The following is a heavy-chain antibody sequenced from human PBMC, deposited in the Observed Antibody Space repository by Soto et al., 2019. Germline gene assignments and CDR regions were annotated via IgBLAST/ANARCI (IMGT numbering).Heavy chain of an antibody. V-gene: IGHV4-39*01. CDR3: ARRGYYAISAFDI. J-gene: IGHJ3*02. D-gene: IGHD2-8*01. CDR2: IYYSGST. Sequence: QLQLQESGPGLVKPSETLSLTCTVSGGSISSSSYYWGWIRQPPGKGLEWIGSIYYSGSTYYNPSLKSRGTISVDTSKTQFSLKLSSGTAADTAVYYCARRGYYAISAFDIWGQGTMVTVSS. CDR1: GGSISSSSYY.